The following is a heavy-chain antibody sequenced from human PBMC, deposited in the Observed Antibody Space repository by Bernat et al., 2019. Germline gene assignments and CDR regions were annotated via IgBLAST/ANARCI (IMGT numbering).Heavy chain of an antibody. CDR1: GYSFTSYW. CDR2: IEPSDSYT. CDR3: ARRDPTVTDDAFDI. D-gene: IGHD4-17*01. Sequence: EVQLVQSGAEVKKPGESLRISCKGSGYSFTSYWISWVRQMPGKGLEWMGRIEPSDSYTNSSPSFQAHVTISADKSISTAYLQWSSLKASDTAMYYCARRDPTVTDDAFDIWGQGTMVTVSS. V-gene: IGHV5-10-1*03. J-gene: IGHJ3*02.